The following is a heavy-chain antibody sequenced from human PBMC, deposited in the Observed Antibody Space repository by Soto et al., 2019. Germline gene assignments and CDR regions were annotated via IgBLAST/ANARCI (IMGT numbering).Heavy chain of an antibody. CDR1: GFTFSSYA. J-gene: IGHJ4*02. CDR3: ARDLEAGLIAVAGTALGY. CDR2: ISDDGSNK. Sequence: QVQLVESGGGVVQPGRSLRLSCAASGFTFSSYAMHWVRQAPGKGLEWVAVISDDGSNKYYADSVKGRFTISRDNPKNTLYLQMNSLRAEDKAVYYCARDLEAGLIAVAGTALGYWGQGTLVTVSS. V-gene: IGHV3-30-3*01. D-gene: IGHD6-19*01.